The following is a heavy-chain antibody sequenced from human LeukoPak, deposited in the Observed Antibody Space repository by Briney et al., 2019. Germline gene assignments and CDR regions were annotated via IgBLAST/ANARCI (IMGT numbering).Heavy chain of an antibody. CDR1: GFPFSSYW. V-gene: IGHV3-74*01. D-gene: IGHD1-26*01. CDR2: INIDGSNT. Sequence: GGSLRLSCAASGFPFSSYWMHWVRQAPGKGLVWVSRINIDGSNTNYAGSVKGRFTISRDNAKNTLYLQMDSLRAEDTAVYYCARSLGGAYDYWGQGTLVTVSS. CDR3: ARSLGGAYDY. J-gene: IGHJ4*02.